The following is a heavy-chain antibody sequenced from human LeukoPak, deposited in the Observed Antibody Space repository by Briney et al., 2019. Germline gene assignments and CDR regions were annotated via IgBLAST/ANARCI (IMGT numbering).Heavy chain of an antibody. CDR2: IKQDGSEK. D-gene: IGHD4-17*01. V-gene: IGHV3-7*01. Sequence: GGSLRLSCAASGFTFSSYWMSWVRQAPGKGLEWVANIKQDGSEKYYVDSVKGRFTISRDNAKNSLYLQMNSLRAEDTAVYYCARARTTVTTWAAFDIWGQGTMVTVSS. J-gene: IGHJ3*02. CDR3: ARARTTVTTWAAFDI. CDR1: GFTFSSYW.